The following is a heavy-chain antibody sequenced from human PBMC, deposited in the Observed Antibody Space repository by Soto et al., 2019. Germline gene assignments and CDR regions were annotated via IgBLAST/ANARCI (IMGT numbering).Heavy chain of an antibody. CDR1: GFSLSTSGVG. J-gene: IGHJ3*02. CDR3: AHSPRYYDFWSGYYTGAFDI. Sequence: SGPTREPTQTLTLTCTFSGFSLSTSGVGVGWIRQPPGKALEWLALIYWNDDKRYSPSLKSRLTITKDTSKNQVVLTMTNMDPVYTATYYCAHSPRYYDFWSGYYTGAFDIWGQGKMFTVSS. CDR2: IYWNDDK. V-gene: IGHV2-5*01. D-gene: IGHD3-3*01.